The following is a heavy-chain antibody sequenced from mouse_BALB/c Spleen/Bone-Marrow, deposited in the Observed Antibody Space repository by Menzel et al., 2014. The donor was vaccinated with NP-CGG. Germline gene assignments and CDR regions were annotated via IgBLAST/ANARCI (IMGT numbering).Heavy chain of an antibody. D-gene: IGHD4-1*01. V-gene: IGHV5-17*02. J-gene: IGHJ1*01. CDR3: ARGGNWDDFDV. Sequence: EVHLVESGGGLVQPAGSRKLSCAASGFTFSSFGIHWVRQAPEKGLEWVAYISSGSTAICYADTVKGRFTISRDNPKNTLFLQMTSLRSEDTAMYYCARGGNWDDFDVWGAGTTVTVSS. CDR2: ISSGSTAI. CDR1: GFTFSSFG.